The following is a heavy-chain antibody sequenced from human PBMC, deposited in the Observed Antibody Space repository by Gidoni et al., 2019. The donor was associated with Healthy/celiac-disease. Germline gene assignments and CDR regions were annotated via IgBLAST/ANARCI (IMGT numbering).Heavy chain of an antibody. J-gene: IGHJ6*02. CDR1: GFTFSDYA. CDR2: ISWNSGSI. V-gene: IGHV3-9*01. CDR3: AKDIGSSSPYYYGMDV. Sequence: EVQLVESGGGLVQPGRSLRLSCAASGFTFSDYAMHWVRQAPGKGLEWVSGISWNSGSIGYADSVKGRFTISRDNAKNSLYLQMNSLRAEDTALYYCAKDIGSSSPYYYGMDVWGQGTTVTVSS. D-gene: IGHD6-6*01.